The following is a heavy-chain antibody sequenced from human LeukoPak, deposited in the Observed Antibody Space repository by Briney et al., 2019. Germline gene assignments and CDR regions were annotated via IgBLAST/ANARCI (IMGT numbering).Heavy chain of an antibody. Sequence: KTSETLSLTCTVSGGSISSYYWSWIRQPPGKGLEWIGYIYYSGSTNYNPSLKSRVTMSVDTSKNQFSLKLSSVTAADTAVYYCARDRDGYNRLNYYYWYFDLWGRGTLVTVSS. CDR2: IYYSGST. J-gene: IGHJ2*01. D-gene: IGHD4-4*01. V-gene: IGHV4-59*12. CDR3: ARDRDGYNRLNYYYWYFDL. CDR1: GGSISSYY.